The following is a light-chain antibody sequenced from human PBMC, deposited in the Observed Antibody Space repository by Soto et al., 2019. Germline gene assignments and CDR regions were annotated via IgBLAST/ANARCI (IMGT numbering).Light chain of an antibody. Sequence: QSVLTQPPSASGTPGQRVTISCSGSTSNIGSNYVYWYQQLPGTAPKLLIYKDDQRPSGVPDRFSGSKSDTSAYLAISGLRSDDEADYYCAAWDDTLSGPDYVFGTGTKVTVL. V-gene: IGLV1-47*01. J-gene: IGLJ1*01. CDR1: TSNIGSNY. CDR2: KDD. CDR3: AAWDDTLSGPDYV.